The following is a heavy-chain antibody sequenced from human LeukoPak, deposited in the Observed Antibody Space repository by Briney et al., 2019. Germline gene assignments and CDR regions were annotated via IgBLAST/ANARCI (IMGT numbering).Heavy chain of an antibody. Sequence: SVKVSCKAPGGTFSSYAISWVRQAPGQGLEWMGRIIPIFGIANYAQKFQGRVTITADKSTSTAYMELSSLRSEDTAVYYCAREGPIMAPSPMDYWGQGTLVTVSS. CDR2: IIPIFGIA. V-gene: IGHV1-69*04. J-gene: IGHJ4*02. D-gene: IGHD5-12*01. CDR1: GGTFSSYA. CDR3: AREGPIMAPSPMDY.